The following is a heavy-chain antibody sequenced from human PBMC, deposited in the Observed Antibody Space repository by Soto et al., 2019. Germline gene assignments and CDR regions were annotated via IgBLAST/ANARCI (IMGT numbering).Heavy chain of an antibody. V-gene: IGHV4-31*03. Sequence: QVQLQESGPGLVKPSQTLSLTCTVSGGSISSGGHYWSWIRQHPGKGLEWIGYIYYSGSTYYNPSLKSRVTISVDTSKNQFSLKLSSVTAADTAVYYCARAQVVRGVIRPYFDYWGQGTLVTVSS. CDR2: IYYSGST. CDR1: GGSISSGGHY. D-gene: IGHD3-10*01. J-gene: IGHJ4*02. CDR3: ARAQVVRGVIRPYFDY.